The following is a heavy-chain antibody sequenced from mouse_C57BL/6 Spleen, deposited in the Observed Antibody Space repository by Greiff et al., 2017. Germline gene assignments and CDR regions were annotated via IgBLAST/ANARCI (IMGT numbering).Heavy chain of an antibody. V-gene: IGHV1-15*01. D-gene: IGHD2-4*01. CDR1: GYTFTDYE. Sequence: QVQLQQSGAELVRPGASVTLSCKASGYTFTDYEMHWVKQTPVHGLEWIGAIDPETGGTAYNQKFKGKAILTADKSSSTAYMELRSLTSEDSAVYYCTRGDYYDYDERPYWGQGTLVTVSA. CDR2: IDPETGGT. CDR3: TRGDYYDYDERPY. J-gene: IGHJ3*01.